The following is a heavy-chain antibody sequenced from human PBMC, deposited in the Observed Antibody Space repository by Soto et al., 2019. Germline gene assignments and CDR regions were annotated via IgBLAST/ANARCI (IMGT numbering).Heavy chain of an antibody. V-gene: IGHV3-23*01. CDR3: AKDRGDSSGYPDY. D-gene: IGHD3-22*01. J-gene: IGHJ4*02. CDR2: ISGSGGST. CDR1: GFTFSSYA. Sequence: LRLSCAASGFTFSSYAMSWVRQAPGKGLEWVSAISGSGGSTYYADSVKGRFTISRDNSKNTLYLQMNSLRAEDTAVYYCAKDRGDSSGYPDYWGQGTLVTVSS.